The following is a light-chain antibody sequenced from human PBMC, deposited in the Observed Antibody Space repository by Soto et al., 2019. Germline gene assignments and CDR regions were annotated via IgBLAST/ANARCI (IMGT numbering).Light chain of an antibody. V-gene: IGLV2-23*01. CDR2: EGT. CDR3: CSYVDSSRIYV. CDR1: SSDVGSYNL. J-gene: IGLJ1*01. Sequence: QSVLTQPASVSGSPGQSITISCTGTSSDVGSYNLVSWYQQHPGKAPKLMIYEGTKRPSGISNRFSGSKSGNTASLTISGLQAEDEAEYYCCSYVDSSRIYVFGSGTKLTVL.